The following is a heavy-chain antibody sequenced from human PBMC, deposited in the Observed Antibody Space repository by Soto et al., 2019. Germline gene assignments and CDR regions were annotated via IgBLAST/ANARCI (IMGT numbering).Heavy chain of an antibody. D-gene: IGHD6-19*01. J-gene: IGHJ4*02. CDR2: TNSDGSTT. Sequence: EVQLVKSGGGLIQPGGSLRLSCAASGFSFSSSWMHWVRQAPGKGLVWVSRTNSDGSTTNYADSVKGRFTISRDNAKNTLYLQMNSLRAEDTAVYYCARGPTGWYGYDYWGQGTLVTVSS. CDR1: GFSFSSSW. CDR3: ARGPTGWYGYDY. V-gene: IGHV3-74*01.